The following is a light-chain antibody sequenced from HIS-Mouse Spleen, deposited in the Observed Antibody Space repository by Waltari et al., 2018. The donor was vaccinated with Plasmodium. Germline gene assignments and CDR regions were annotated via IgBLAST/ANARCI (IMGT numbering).Light chain of an antibody. CDR1: QSVSSN. CDR2: GAS. CDR3: QQYNNWSFT. J-gene: IGKJ3*01. Sequence: EIVMTQSPATLSVSPGEGATLSCRASQSVSSNLAWYQQKPGQAPRLLIYGASTRATGIPARFSGSGSGTEFTLTISSLQSEDFAVYYCQQYNNWSFTFGPGTKVDIK. V-gene: IGKV3-15*01.